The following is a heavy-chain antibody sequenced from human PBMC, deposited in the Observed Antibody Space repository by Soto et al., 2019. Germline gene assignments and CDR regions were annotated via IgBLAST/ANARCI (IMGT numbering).Heavy chain of an antibody. D-gene: IGHD5-12*01. Sequence: QVQLQESGPGLVKPSQTLSLTCTVSGGSISSGGYYWSWIRQHPGKGLEWIGYIYYSGSTYYNPSIKSRVTLSVATSKNQFSLKLSSVTAADTAVYYCARDRDSGYDPENWGQGTLVTVSS. J-gene: IGHJ4*02. CDR2: IYYSGST. CDR3: ARDRDSGYDPEN. CDR1: GGSISSGGYY. V-gene: IGHV4-31*03.